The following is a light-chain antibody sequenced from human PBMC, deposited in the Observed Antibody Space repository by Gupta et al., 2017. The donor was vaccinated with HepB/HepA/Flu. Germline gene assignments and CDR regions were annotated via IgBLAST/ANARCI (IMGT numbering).Light chain of an antibody. CDR2: AAS. J-gene: IGKJ3*01. CDR3: QQYGDSRPIT. V-gene: IGKV3-20*01. Sequence: EIVLTQSPGTLSLSPGERVTLSCRASQSVNSNYLAWYQQKPGQAPSLLIYAASSRATGIPDRFSGSGSGTDFTLTISRREPEDFAVYYCQQYGDSRPITFGPGTKVDIK. CDR1: QSVNSNY.